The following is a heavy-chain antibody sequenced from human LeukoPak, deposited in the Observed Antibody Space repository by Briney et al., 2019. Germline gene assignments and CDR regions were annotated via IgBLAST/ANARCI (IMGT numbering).Heavy chain of an antibody. CDR3: ARVSGWSDAFDI. J-gene: IGHJ3*02. CDR1: GLTFSNYW. Sequence: GGSLRLSCAASGLTFSNYWMNWVRQAPGKGLEWVANIKQDGSETYYVDSVKGRFTISRDNAKNSLYLQMNSLRAEDTAVYYCARVSGWSDAFDIWGQGTMVTVSS. CDR2: IKQDGSET. V-gene: IGHV3-7*03. D-gene: IGHD6-19*01.